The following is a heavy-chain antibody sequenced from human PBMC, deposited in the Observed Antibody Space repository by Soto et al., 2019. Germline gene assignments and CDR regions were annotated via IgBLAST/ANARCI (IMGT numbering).Heavy chain of an antibody. CDR3: VRISYQLPSSVLWLDH. CDR2: INHVGGT. J-gene: IGHJ5*02. Sequence: XETLSLTCAVYGGFLSESYWTWIRQPPGKGLEWIGEINHVGGTNYNPSLKSRVTMSVDTSQNQFSLRLISVTAADTAMYFCVRISYQLPSSVLWLDHWGQGTPVTVSS. V-gene: IGHV4-34*01. D-gene: IGHD3-16*02. CDR1: GGFLSESY.